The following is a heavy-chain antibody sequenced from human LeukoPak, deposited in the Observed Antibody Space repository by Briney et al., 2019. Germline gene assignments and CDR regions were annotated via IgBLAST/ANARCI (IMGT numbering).Heavy chain of an antibody. CDR3: ARGRLDTAMVTFGDYGTVDY. J-gene: IGHJ4*02. D-gene: IGHD5-18*01. Sequence: PSETLSLTCAVYGGSFSGYYWNWIRQPPGKGLEWIGEINHSGSTNYNPSLKSRVTISVDTSKNQFSLKLSSVTAADTAVYYCARGRLDTAMVTFGDYGTVDYWGQGTLVTVSS. CDR2: INHSGST. CDR1: GGSFSGYY. V-gene: IGHV4-34*01.